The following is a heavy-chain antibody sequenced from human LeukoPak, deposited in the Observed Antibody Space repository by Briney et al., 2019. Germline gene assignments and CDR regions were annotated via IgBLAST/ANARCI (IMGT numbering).Heavy chain of an antibody. CDR3: ARLSKGRYFDYIFDN. V-gene: IGHV4-39*01. CDR1: GGSVSSTEFY. CDR2: IYYTGST. D-gene: IGHD3-9*01. Sequence: SETLSLTCTVSGGSVSSTEFYWGWIRQPPGKGLQWIGNIYYTGSTYYNPSLSSRVAMSVDTSQNQFSLKMASVTAADTAVYYCARLSKGRYFDYIFDNWGQGTPVTVSS. J-gene: IGHJ4*02.